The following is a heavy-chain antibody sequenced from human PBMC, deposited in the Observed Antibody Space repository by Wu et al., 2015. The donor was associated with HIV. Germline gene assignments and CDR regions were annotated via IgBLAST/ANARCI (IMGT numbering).Heavy chain of an antibody. D-gene: IGHD7-27*01. CDR3: ARESRPNWGRLGPTRAFDI. CDR1: GGSFSGYY. Sequence: QVQLQQWGAGLLKPSETLSLTCAVYGGSFSGYYWSWIRQPPGKGLEWIGEINHSGSTNYNPSLKSRVTISVDTSKNQFSLKLSSVTAADTAVYYCARESRPNWGRLGPTRAFDIWGQGTMVTVSS. V-gene: IGHV4-34*01. CDR2: INHSGST. J-gene: IGHJ3*02.